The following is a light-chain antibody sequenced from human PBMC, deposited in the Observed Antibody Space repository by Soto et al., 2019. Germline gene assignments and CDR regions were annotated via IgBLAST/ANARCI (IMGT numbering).Light chain of an antibody. CDR2: EVS. Sequence: QSALTQPVSVSGSPGQSITISCTGASSDVGNCNCVSWYQQHPGKAPKLMIYEVSNRPSGVSDRFSGSKAGNTASLTISGLQAEDEADYYCSSFTTSSTWVFGGGTQLTVL. V-gene: IGLV2-14*01. CDR1: SSDVGNCNC. J-gene: IGLJ3*02. CDR3: SSFTTSSTWV.